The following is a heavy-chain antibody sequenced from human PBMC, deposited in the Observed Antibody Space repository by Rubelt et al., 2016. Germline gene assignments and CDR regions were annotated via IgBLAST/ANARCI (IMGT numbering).Heavy chain of an antibody. Sequence: EVQLVESGGGLVQPGGSLRLSCAASGFTFDDYAMHWVRQAPGKGLEWVSGISWNSGSIGYADSVKGRFTISRGNAKKSQYMQMYSLRAEDSALYYCARHIAVAGEGHDAFDIWGQGTMVTVSS. CDR3: ARHIAVAGEGHDAFDI. D-gene: IGHD6-19*01. CDR2: ISWNSGSI. J-gene: IGHJ3*02. CDR1: GFTFDDYA. V-gene: IGHV3-9*01.